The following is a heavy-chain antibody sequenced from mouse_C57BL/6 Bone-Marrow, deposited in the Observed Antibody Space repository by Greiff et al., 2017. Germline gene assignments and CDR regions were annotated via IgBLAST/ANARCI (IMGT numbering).Heavy chain of an antibody. CDR3: ARDLYGSSYQFAY. D-gene: IGHD1-1*01. Sequence: EVKLMESGGGLVKPGGSLKLSCAASGFTFSSYAMSWVRQTPEKRLEWVATLSDGGSYTYYPDNVKGRFTISRDNAKNNLYLQMSHLKSEDTAMYDCARDLYGSSYQFAYWGQGTLVTVSA. V-gene: IGHV5-4*01. J-gene: IGHJ3*01. CDR2: LSDGGSYT. CDR1: GFTFSSYA.